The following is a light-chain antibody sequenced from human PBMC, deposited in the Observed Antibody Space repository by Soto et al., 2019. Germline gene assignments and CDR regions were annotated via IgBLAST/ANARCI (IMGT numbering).Light chain of an antibody. V-gene: IGLV2-8*01. Sequence: QSALTQPASVSGSPGQSITISCTGTSSDVGGYNYVSWYQQHPGKAPKLMIYEVSKRPSGVPDRFSGSKSGNTASLTVSGLQAEYDAYYYCNSYAGSNNWVFGGGTKLTVL. CDR3: NSYAGSNNWV. CDR2: EVS. J-gene: IGLJ3*02. CDR1: SSDVGGYNY.